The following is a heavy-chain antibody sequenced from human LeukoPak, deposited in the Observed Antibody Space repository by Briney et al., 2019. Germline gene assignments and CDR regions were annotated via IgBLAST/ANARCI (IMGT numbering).Heavy chain of an antibody. Sequence: ASVKVSCKVSGYTLTELSMHWVRQAPGNGLECMGGFDPEDGETIYAQKFQGRVTMTEDTSTDTAYMELSSLRSEDTAVYYCATQYSSGWTDFNFDYWGQGTLVTVSS. CDR1: GYTLTELS. J-gene: IGHJ4*02. CDR3: ATQYSSGWTDFNFDY. D-gene: IGHD6-19*01. V-gene: IGHV1-24*01. CDR2: FDPEDGET.